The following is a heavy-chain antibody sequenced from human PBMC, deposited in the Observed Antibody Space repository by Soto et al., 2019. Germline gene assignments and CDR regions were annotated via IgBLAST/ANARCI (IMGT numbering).Heavy chain of an antibody. J-gene: IGHJ4*02. CDR2: ISAYSGST. Sequence: ASVKVSCKASGYTFTSYGISWVRQAPGQGLEWMGWISAYSGSTNYAQKLQGRVTMTRDTSTSTVYMELSSLRSEDTAVYYCATVYCSGGSCYGIDYWGQGTLVTVSS. D-gene: IGHD2-15*01. V-gene: IGHV1-18*01. CDR3: ATVYCSGGSCYGIDY. CDR1: GYTFTSYG.